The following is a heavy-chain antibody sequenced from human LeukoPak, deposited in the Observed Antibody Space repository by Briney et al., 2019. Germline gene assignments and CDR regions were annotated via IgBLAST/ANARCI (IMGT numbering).Heavy chain of an antibody. CDR1: GFIFSLYN. J-gene: IGHJ4*02. D-gene: IGHD3-22*01. CDR2: IGGSGSAT. CDR3: AKDKFDYDSTGYPYDY. Sequence: GGSLRLSCVASGFIFSLYNMNWVRQAPGQGLEWVSSIGGSGSATFYADSVRGRFTVSRDNAKNPLFLQLNSLRAEDSAVYYCAKDKFDYDSTGYPYDYWGQGVLVTVSS. V-gene: IGHV3-21*06.